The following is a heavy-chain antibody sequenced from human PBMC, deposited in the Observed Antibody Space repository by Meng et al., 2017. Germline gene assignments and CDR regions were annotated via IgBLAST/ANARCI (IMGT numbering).Heavy chain of an antibody. D-gene: IGHD2-2*01. J-gene: IGHJ6*02. CDR2: INPKSGDT. Sequence: ASVKVSCKPSGYNFPDYYIHWVRRAPGQGLEWMGRINPKSGDTHDAQKFQARVTMTGDTSISTAYMELSGLRSDDTAMYYCAGDSMGCSSTSCYEVVYYYYYYGMDVWGQGTTVTVSS. CDR1: GYNFPDYY. V-gene: IGHV1-2*06. CDR3: AGDSMGCSSTSCYEVVYYYYYYGMDV.